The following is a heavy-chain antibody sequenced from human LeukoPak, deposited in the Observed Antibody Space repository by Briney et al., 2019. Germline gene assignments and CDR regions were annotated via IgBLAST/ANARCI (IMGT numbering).Heavy chain of an antibody. CDR2: FDPEDGET. J-gene: IGHJ4*02. D-gene: IGHD3-9*01. V-gene: IGHV1-24*01. Sequence: ASVKVSCKVSGYTLTELSMHWVRQAPGKGLEWMGGFDPEDGETIYAQKFQGRVTVTEDTSTDTAYMELSSLRSEDTAVYYCATGYDILTGSDYWGQGTLVTVSS. CDR3: ATGYDILTGSDY. CDR1: GYTLTELS.